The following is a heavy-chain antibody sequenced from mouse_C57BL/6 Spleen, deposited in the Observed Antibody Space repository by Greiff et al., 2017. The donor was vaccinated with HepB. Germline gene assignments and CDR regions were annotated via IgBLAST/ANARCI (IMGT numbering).Heavy chain of an antibody. J-gene: IGHJ4*01. V-gene: IGHV5-17*01. CDR2: ISSGSSTI. D-gene: IGHD2-1*01. CDR1: GFTFSDYG. Sequence: EVQVVESGGGLVKPGGSLKLSCAASGFTFSDYGMHWVRQAPEKGLEWVAYISSGSSTIYYADTVKGRFTISRDNAKNTLFLQMTSLRSEDTAMYDCAKGNLYGKAMDYWGQGTSVTVSS. CDR3: AKGNLYGKAMDY.